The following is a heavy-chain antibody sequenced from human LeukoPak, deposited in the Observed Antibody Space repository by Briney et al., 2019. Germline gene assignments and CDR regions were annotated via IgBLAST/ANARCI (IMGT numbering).Heavy chain of an antibody. J-gene: IGHJ6*02. D-gene: IGHD3-10*01. CDR1: GGTFSSYA. CDR3: ARDLNMVRGVIVDYYYYGMDV. Sequence: SVKVCCKASGGTFSSYAISWVRQAPGQGLEWMGRIIPILGIANYAQKFQGRVTITADKSTSTAYMELSSLRSEDTAVDYCARDLNMVRGVIVDYYYYGMDVWGQGTTVTVSS. V-gene: IGHV1-69*04. CDR2: IIPILGIA.